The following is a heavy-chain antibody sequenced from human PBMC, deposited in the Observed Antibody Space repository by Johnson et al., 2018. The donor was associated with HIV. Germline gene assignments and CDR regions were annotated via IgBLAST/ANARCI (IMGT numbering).Heavy chain of an antibody. CDR1: GFTFSDYY. CDR3: ARDSCTGGVCYDAFDI. Sequence: VQLVESGGGVVQPGGSLRLSCAASGFTFSDYYMRWIRQAPGKGLEWVANIKQDGIEKYYVDSVKGRFTISRDNAKNSLYLQMNSLRAEDTAVYYCARDSCTGGVCYDAFDIWGQGTMVTVSS. J-gene: IGHJ3*02. CDR2: IKQDGIEK. D-gene: IGHD2-8*02. V-gene: IGHV3-7*01.